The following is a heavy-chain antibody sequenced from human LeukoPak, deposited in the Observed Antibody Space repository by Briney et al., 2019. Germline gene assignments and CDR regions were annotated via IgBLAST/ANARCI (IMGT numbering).Heavy chain of an antibody. V-gene: IGHV4-59*01. J-gene: IGHJ5*02. CDR3: AREVIAGQLNWFDP. CDR2: IYYSGST. Sequence: PSETLCLTCTVSGGSISSYYWSWIRQPPGKGLEWIGYIYYSGSTNYNPSLKSRVTISVDTSKNQFSLKLSSVTAADTAVYYCAREVIAGQLNWFDPWGQGTLVTVSA. CDR1: GGSISSYY. D-gene: IGHD2/OR15-2a*01.